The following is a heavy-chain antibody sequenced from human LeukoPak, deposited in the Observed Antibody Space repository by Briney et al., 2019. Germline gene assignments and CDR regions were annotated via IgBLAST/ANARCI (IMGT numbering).Heavy chain of an antibody. J-gene: IGHJ4*02. D-gene: IGHD3-22*01. CDR2: IYHSGST. Sequence: SETLSLTCTVSGYSISSGYYWGWIRQPPGKGLEWIGSIYHSGSTYYNPSLKSRVTISVDTSKNQFSLKLSSVTAADTAVYYCARAPVTGYYYDSSGYSFDYWGQGTLVTVSS. V-gene: IGHV4-38-2*02. CDR3: ARAPVTGYYYDSSGYSFDY. CDR1: GYSISSGYY.